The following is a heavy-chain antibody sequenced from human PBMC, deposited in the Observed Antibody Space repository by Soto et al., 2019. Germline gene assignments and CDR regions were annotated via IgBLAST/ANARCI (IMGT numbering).Heavy chain of an antibody. Sequence: QVQLHESGPGLVKPSETLSLTCTVSGDSISTYYWIWIRQSPGKGLQWIGYIFYSGGTAYNPSLKSRVTISLDMSKKQISLKLTSVTTADTATYFCARLQLVQKVIDYWGQGTLVTVSS. J-gene: IGHJ4*02. CDR1: GDSISTYY. V-gene: IGHV4-59*01. CDR3: ARLQLVQKVIDY. D-gene: IGHD1-1*01. CDR2: IFYSGGT.